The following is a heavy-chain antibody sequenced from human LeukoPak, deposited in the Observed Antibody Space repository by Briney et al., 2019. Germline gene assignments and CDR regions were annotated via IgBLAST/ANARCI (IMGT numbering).Heavy chain of an antibody. Sequence: SETLSLTCTVSGGSISSGSYHWGWIRQPPGKGLEWIGYIYYSGSTNYNPSLKSRVTISVDTSKNQFSLKLSSVTAADTAVYYCARGGWYYYYYMDVWGKGTTVTISS. CDR3: ARGGWYYYYYMDV. CDR2: IYYSGST. CDR1: GGSISSGSYH. V-gene: IGHV4-61*01. J-gene: IGHJ6*03. D-gene: IGHD6-19*01.